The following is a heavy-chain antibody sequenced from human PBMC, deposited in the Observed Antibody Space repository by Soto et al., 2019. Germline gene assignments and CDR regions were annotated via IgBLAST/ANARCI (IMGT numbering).Heavy chain of an antibody. J-gene: IGHJ4*02. Sequence: SVKVSCKASGGTFSSYAISWVRQAPGQGLEWMGGIIPIFGTANYAQKIQGRVTITADESTSTAYMELSSLRSEDTAVYYCASRLEVAGTQKETVLYYFDYWGQGTLVTVSS. D-gene: IGHD6-19*01. CDR1: GGTFSSYA. CDR2: IIPIFGTA. V-gene: IGHV1-69*13. CDR3: ASRLEVAGTQKETVLYYFDY.